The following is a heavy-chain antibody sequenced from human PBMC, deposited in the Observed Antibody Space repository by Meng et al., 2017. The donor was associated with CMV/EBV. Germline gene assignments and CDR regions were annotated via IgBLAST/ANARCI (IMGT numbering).Heavy chain of an antibody. CDR2: IKQDGSEK. Sequence: GESLKISCAASGFTFSSYWMSWVRQAPGKGLEWVANIKQDGSEKYYVDSVKGRFTISRDNAKNSLYLQMNSLRAEDTAVYYCAKEGYGGKSGYLDYWGQGTLVTVSS. J-gene: IGHJ4*02. V-gene: IGHV3-7*01. D-gene: IGHD4-23*01. CDR3: AKEGYGGKSGYLDY. CDR1: GFTFSSYW.